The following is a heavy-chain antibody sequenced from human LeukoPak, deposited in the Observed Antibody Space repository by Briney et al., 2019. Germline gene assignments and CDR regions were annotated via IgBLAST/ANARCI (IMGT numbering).Heavy chain of an antibody. Sequence: SETLSLTCTVSGGSISSYYWSWIRQPPGKGLDWIGYIYYSGSTNYNPSLKSRVTISVDTSKNQFPLKLSSVTAADTAVYYCARDFPPRGFDPWGHGTLVTVSS. CDR3: ARDFPPRGFDP. J-gene: IGHJ5*02. CDR2: IYYSGST. CDR1: GGSISSYY. V-gene: IGHV4-59*12.